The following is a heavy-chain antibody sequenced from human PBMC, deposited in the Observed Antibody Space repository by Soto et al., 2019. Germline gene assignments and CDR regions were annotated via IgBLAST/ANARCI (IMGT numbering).Heavy chain of an antibody. CDR3: AKGHDIVVVPTVDY. CDR1: GFTFNNYA. Sequence: LRLSCAASGFTFNNYAMSWVRQAPGKGLEWVSGISSTGGGTYYADPVKGRFTISRDNSKNTLFLQMNNLRAGDTALYYCAKGHDIVVVPTVDYWGQGTLVTASS. CDR2: ISSTGGGT. V-gene: IGHV3-23*01. J-gene: IGHJ4*02. D-gene: IGHD2-15*01.